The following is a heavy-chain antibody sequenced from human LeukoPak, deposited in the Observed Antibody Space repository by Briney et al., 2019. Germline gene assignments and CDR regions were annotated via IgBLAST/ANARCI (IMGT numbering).Heavy chain of an antibody. V-gene: IGHV4-38-2*02. CDR3: ARAQWEQPFDY. D-gene: IGHD1-26*01. CDR2: VYHSGYT. CDR1: DDSISDYY. Sequence: SETLSLTCTVSDDSISDYYRGWIRQPPGKGPEWIGYVYHSGYTYYNPSLQSRVTISVDTSKNQFSLNLSSLTAEDTAVYYCARAQWEQPFDYWGQGTLVTVSS. J-gene: IGHJ4*02.